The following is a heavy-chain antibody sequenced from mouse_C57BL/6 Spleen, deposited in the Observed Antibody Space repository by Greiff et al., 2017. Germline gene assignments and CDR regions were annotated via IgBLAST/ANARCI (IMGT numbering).Heavy chain of an antibody. V-gene: IGHV1-59*01. CDR1: GYTFTSYW. CDR2: IDPSDSYT. Sequence: QVQLQQPGAELVRPGTSVKLSCKASGYTFTSYWMHWVKQRPGQGLEWIGVIDPSDSYTNYNQKFKGKATLTVDTSSSTAYMQLSSLTSEDSAVYYCARCSSYYAMDYWGQGTSVTVSS. D-gene: IGHD1-1*01. CDR3: ARCSSYYAMDY. J-gene: IGHJ4*01.